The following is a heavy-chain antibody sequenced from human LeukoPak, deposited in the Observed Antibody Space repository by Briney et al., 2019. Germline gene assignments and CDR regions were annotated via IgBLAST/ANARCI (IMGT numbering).Heavy chain of an antibody. V-gene: IGHV1-69*05. CDR1: GGTFSSYA. Sequence: SVKVSCKASGGTFSSYAISWVRQAPGQGLEWMGGIIPIFGTANYAQKFQGRVTITTDESTSTAYMELSSLRSEDTAVYYCANTGGSSSWYGGWFDPWGQGTLVTVSS. CDR3: ANTGGSSSWYGGWFDP. J-gene: IGHJ5*02. CDR2: IIPIFGTA. D-gene: IGHD6-13*01.